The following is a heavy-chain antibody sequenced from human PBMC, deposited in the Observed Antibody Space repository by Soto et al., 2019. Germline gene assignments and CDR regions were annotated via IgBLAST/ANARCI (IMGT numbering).Heavy chain of an antibody. D-gene: IGHD5-18*01. CDR3: AATGYSYGPFGSFDY. V-gene: IGHV1-69*13. Sequence: AVKVPCKASGGTFSSYAISWVRQAPGQGLEWMGGIIPIFGTANYAQKFQGRVTITADESTSTAYMELSSLRSEDTAVYYCAATGYSYGPFGSFDYWGQGTLVTV. CDR1: GGTFSSYA. J-gene: IGHJ4*02. CDR2: IIPIFGTA.